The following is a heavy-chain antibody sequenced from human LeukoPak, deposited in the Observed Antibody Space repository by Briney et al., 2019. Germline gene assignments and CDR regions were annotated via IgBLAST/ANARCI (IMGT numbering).Heavy chain of an antibody. CDR2: VYDSGTT. CDR1: GDSVSSDY. Sequence: PSETLSLTCTVSGDSVSSDYWSWIRQPPGKRLEWIGYVYDSGTTAYNPSLKSRLTISLDTSKNQFSLNLTSVTAADTAVYYCAGRGQRYFRVWGQGILVTVSS. D-gene: IGHD2/OR15-2a*01. J-gene: IGHJ1*01. V-gene: IGHV4-59*08. CDR3: AGRGQRYFRV.